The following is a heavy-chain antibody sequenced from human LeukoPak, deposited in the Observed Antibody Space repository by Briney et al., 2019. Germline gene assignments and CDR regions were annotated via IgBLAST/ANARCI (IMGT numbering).Heavy chain of an antibody. CDR2: IRSKDYGGTI. J-gene: IGHJ6*03. D-gene: IGHD5-12*01. V-gene: IGHV3-49*03. CDR1: GFTFGDYA. Sequence: GGSLRLSCTASGFTFGDYAMSWFRQAPGNGLEWVGFIRSKDYGGTIEYAASVKGRFTISRDDSRSIAYLQMNSLKIEDTAVYYCTRDKLGYENGYYYYYMDVWGKGTTVTISS. CDR3: TRDKLGYENGYYYYYMDV.